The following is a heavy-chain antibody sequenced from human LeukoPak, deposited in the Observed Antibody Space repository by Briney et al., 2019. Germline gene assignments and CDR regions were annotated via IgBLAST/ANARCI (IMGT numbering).Heavy chain of an antibody. CDR3: ARLYRLGYFYFMDV. V-gene: IGHV3-48*03. CDR1: GFTFTSYE. CDR2: ISNSGKTI. D-gene: IGHD2-21*01. J-gene: IGHJ6*03. Sequence: PGGSLRLSCAASGFTFTSYEMNWVRQAPGKGLEWVSYISNSGKTIYYADSVKGRFTISRDNAKNSLYLQMNSLRAEDTAVYYCARLYRLGYFYFMDVWGTGTTVTVSS.